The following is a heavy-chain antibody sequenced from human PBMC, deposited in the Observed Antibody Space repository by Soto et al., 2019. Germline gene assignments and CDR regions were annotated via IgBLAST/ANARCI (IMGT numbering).Heavy chain of an antibody. D-gene: IGHD3-22*01. CDR1: GGTFSSYA. J-gene: IGHJ4*02. Sequence: QVQLVQSGAEVKKPGSSVKVSCKASGGTFSSYAISWVRQAPGQGLEWMGGIIPIFGTANYAQKFQGRVTITADESTSTAYMELSSLRSEDTAVYYCARATYLLTGGSSGYTDPFAYWGQGTLVTFSS. CDR3: ARATYLLTGGSSGYTDPFAY. CDR2: IIPIFGTA. V-gene: IGHV1-69*01.